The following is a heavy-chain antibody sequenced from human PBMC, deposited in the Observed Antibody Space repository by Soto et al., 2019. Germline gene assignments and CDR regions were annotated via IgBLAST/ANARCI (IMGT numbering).Heavy chain of an antibody. V-gene: IGHV3-30*03. J-gene: IGHJ1*01. CDR3: ARGTDYADLGNAEYFHP. CDR2: RSKDGSHS. D-gene: IGHD4-17*01. Sequence: QVQLVESGGGVVQPGRSLRLSCAAAGFNFRTYGIHWVRQAPGKGLEWVVLRSKDGSHSYYAHSVKGRFTTSRDNSQNKAFLQVNSLRADDTAVYFCARGTDYADLGNAEYFHPWGQGTLVTVSS. CDR1: GFNFRTYG.